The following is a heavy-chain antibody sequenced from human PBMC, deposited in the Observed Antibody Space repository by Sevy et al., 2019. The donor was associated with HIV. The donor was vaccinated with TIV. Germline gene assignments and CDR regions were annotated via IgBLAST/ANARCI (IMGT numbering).Heavy chain of an antibody. J-gene: IGHJ4*02. CDR2: ISTSSFVTSTTNNI. D-gene: IGHD6-19*01. CDR1: GFTFSSFS. CDR3: ARNLPVAGICFDY. Sequence: GGCLRLSCAASGFTFSSFSMNWVRQAPGKGLEWISFISTSSFVTSTTNNIYYADSVRGRFTISRDNAKNSLYLQMRGLRAEDTAVYYCARNLPVAGICFDYWGQGALVTVSS. V-gene: IGHV3-48*01.